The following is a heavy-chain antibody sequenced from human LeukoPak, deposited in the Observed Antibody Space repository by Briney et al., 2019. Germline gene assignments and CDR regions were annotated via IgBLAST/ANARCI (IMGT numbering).Heavy chain of an antibody. V-gene: IGHV4-59*01. CDR2: IYYSGST. Sequence: SETLSLTCTVSGGSISSYYWSWVRQPPGKGLEWIGYIYYSGSTNYNPSLKSRVTISVDTSKNQFSLKLSSATAADTAVYYCARAFPAAGTDYWGQGTLVTVSS. J-gene: IGHJ4*02. CDR3: ARAFPAAGTDY. CDR1: GGSISSYY. D-gene: IGHD6-13*01.